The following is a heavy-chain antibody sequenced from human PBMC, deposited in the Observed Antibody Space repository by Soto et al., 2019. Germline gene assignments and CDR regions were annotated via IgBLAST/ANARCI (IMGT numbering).Heavy chain of an antibody. CDR2: IFHTGST. J-gene: IGHJ4*02. V-gene: IGHV4-39*01. D-gene: IGHD2-21*01. Sequence: SETLSLTCHVSGGSISSSSYYWGWIRQPPGKGLEWIGHIFHTGSTYYNPSLKSRVTISVDTSKNQFSLKLSSVTATDTAVYYCARRRIVVTTNFDYWGQGTLVT. CDR1: GGSISSSSYY. CDR3: ARRRIVVTTNFDY.